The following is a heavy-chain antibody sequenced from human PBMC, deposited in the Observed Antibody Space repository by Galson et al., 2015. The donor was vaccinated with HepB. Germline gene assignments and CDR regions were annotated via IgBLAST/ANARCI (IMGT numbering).Heavy chain of an antibody. Sequence: SLRLSCAASGFTFSSYAMSWVRQAPGKGLEWVSAISGSGGSTYYADSVKGRFTISRDNSKNTLYLQMNSLRAEDTAVYYCAKDHLLSVVVTAILPETSDYWGQGTLVTVPS. CDR3: AKDHLLSVVVTAILPETSDY. CDR2: ISGSGGST. J-gene: IGHJ4*02. CDR1: GFTFSSYA. V-gene: IGHV3-23*01. D-gene: IGHD2-21*02.